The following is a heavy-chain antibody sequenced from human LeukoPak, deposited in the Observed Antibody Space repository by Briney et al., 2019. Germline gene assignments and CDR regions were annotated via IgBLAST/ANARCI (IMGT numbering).Heavy chain of an antibody. D-gene: IGHD3-22*01. CDR1: GGTFSSYA. J-gene: IGHJ3*02. Sequence: SVKVSCKASGGTFSSYAISWVRQAPGQGLEWMGGIIPIFGTANYAQKFQGRVTITTDESTSTAYMELSSLRSEDTAVYYCARDSTSMIPSAPGIWGQGTKVTVSS. CDR3: ARDSTSMIPSAPGI. CDR2: IIPIFGTA. V-gene: IGHV1-69*05.